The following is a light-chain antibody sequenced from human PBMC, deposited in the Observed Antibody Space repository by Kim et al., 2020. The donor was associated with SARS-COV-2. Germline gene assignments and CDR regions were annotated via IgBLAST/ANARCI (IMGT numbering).Light chain of an antibody. CDR3: QQNYNLYT. J-gene: IGKJ2*01. Sequence: EIVVTQSPATLSVSPGETATLSCRASETISTSLAWYQQRSGHVPRLLIHGASTRAAGVPSRFTGRGSGTEFTLTINSLQSEDFAVYYCQQNYNLYTFGQGTKLEI. CDR1: ETISTS. CDR2: GAS. V-gene: IGKV3D-15*01.